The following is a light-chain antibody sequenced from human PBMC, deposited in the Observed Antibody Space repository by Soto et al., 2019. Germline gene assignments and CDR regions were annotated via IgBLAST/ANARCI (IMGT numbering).Light chain of an antibody. CDR2: DAS. V-gene: IGKV1-5*01. CDR1: QSISSW. Sequence: DIQMPQSHSTMSASVGASVAITGRASQSISSWLAWYQQKPGKAPKLLIYDASSLESGVPSRFSGSGSGTEFTLTISSLQPDEFATYYCQQYNSYSETFGQGTKVDIK. J-gene: IGKJ1*01. CDR3: QQYNSYSET.